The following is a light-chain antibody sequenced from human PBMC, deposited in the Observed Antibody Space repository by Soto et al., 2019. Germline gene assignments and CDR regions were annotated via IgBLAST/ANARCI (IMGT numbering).Light chain of an antibody. CDR3: SSYTSSVTVA. V-gene: IGLV2-14*01. CDR2: EVS. J-gene: IGLJ2*01. CDR1: SSDVGGYNH. Sequence: QSVLTQPASVSGSPGQSITISCTGSSSDVGGYNHVSWYQQHPGKAPKLMIYEVSNRPSGVSNRFSGSKSGNTASLTISGLQAEDEADYYCSSYTSSVTVAFGGGTKVTVL.